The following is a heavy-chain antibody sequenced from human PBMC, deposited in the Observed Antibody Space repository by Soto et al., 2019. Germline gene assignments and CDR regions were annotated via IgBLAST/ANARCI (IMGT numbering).Heavy chain of an antibody. D-gene: IGHD3-10*01. Sequence: SETLSLTCSVSGTSIRGYYWTWIRQPPGKGLEWIGYIYYTGTTKYNPSLKSRVTISVDTSKNQFSLRLNSVTAADTAMYYCAREVSSFGSNHFDSWGQGALVTAPQ. V-gene: IGHV4-59*13. CDR1: GTSIRGYY. J-gene: IGHJ4*02. CDR2: IYYTGTT. CDR3: AREVSSFGSNHFDS.